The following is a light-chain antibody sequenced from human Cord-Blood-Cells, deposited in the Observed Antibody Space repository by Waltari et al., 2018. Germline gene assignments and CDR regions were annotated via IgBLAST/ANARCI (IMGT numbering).Light chain of an antibody. V-gene: IGKV3-15*01. CDR1: QSVSSN. Sequence: EIVMTQSPATLSVSPGERATLSCRASQSVSSNLAWYQQKPGQAPRLLIYGASTRATGIPASFSVIGSGTEFTLTISSLQSEDFAVYYCQQYNNWPPWTFGQGTKVESK. CDR2: GAS. J-gene: IGKJ1*01. CDR3: QQYNNWPPWT.